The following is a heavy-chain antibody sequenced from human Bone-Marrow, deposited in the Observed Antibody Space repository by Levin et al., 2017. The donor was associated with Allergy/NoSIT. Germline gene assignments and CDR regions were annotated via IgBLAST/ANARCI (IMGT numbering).Heavy chain of an antibody. V-gene: IGHV3-49*03. CDR3: TRDRLSRSGYYSPTFHDY. D-gene: IGHD3-22*01. J-gene: IGHJ4*02. Sequence: GGSLRLSCTASGFTFGDYAINWIRQAPGKGLEWVGLIRIKTYGGTIEYAASVKGGFAISRDDSKNIAYLQMNGLKTEDTAVYYCTRDRLSRSGYYSPTFHDYWGQGTLVTVSS. CDR2: IRIKTYGGTI. CDR1: GFTFGDYA.